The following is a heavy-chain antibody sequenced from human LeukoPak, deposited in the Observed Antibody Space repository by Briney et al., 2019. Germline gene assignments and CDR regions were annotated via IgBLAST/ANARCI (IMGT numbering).Heavy chain of an antibody. Sequence: SETLSLTCAVYGGSFSGYYWSWIRQPPGKGLEWIGEINHSGSTNYNPSLKSRVTISVDTSKNQFSLKLSSVTAADTAVYYCARGRYSSSSHDYRGQGTLVTVSS. J-gene: IGHJ4*02. CDR2: INHSGST. V-gene: IGHV4-34*01. CDR3: ARGRYSSSSHDY. D-gene: IGHD6-6*01. CDR1: GGSFSGYY.